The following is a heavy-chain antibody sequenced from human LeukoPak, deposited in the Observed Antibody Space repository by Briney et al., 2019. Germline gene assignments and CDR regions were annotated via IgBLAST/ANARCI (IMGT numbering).Heavy chain of an antibody. J-gene: IGHJ4*02. D-gene: IGHD3-22*01. V-gene: IGHV4-61*02. CDR2: IYTSGST. CDR3: ARHDYDSSGRLYYFDY. Sequence: SQTLSLTCTVSGGSISSGSYYWSWIRQPAGKGLEWIGRIYTSGSTNYNPSLKSRVTISVDTSKNQFSLKLSSVTAADTAVYYCARHDYDSSGRLYYFDYWGQGTLVTVSS. CDR1: GGSISSGSYY.